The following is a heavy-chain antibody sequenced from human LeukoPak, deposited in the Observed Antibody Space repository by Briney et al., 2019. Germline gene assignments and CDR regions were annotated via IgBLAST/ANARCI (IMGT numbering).Heavy chain of an antibody. CDR3: ASGPDAFDI. J-gene: IGHJ3*02. Sequence: GGSLRLSCAASGFTVSSNYMSWVRQAPGKGLEWVSYISSSSSTIYYADSVKGRFTISRDNAKNSLYLQMNSLRAEDTAVYYCASGPDAFDIWGQGTMVTVSS. V-gene: IGHV3-48*01. CDR2: ISSSSSTI. CDR1: GFTVSSNY.